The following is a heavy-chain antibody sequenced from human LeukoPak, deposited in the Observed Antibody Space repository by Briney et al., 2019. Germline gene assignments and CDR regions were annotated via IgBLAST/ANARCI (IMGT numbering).Heavy chain of an antibody. CDR1: GGSISSYY. CDR2: IYTSGST. J-gene: IGHJ4*02. Sequence: SETLSLTCTVSGGSISSYYWSWIRQPPGKGLEWIGYIYTSGSTNYNPSLKSRVTISVDTSKNQFSLKLSSVTAADTAVYYCARRGRGSSGFDYWGQGTLATVSS. V-gene: IGHV4-4*09. D-gene: IGHD6-6*01. CDR3: ARRGRGSSGFDY.